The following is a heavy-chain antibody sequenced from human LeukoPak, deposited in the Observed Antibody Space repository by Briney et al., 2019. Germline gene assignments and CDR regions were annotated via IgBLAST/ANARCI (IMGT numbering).Heavy chain of an antibody. D-gene: IGHD3-10*01. CDR3: ARGKGYYGSGSYYYYMDV. Sequence: GSSVKVSCKASGGTFSSYTISWVRQAPGQGLEWMGRIIPILGIANYAQKFQGRVTITADISTSTAYMELSSLRSEDRAVYYCARGKGYYGSGSYYYYMDVWGKGTTVTVSS. CDR2: IIPILGIA. V-gene: IGHV1-69*02. J-gene: IGHJ6*03. CDR1: GGTFSSYT.